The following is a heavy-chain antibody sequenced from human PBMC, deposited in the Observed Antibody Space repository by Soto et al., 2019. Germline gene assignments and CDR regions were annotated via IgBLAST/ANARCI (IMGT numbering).Heavy chain of an antibody. V-gene: IGHV3-23*01. Sequence: GGSLRLSCAASGFTLSSYAMSWVRQAPGKGLEWVSAISGSGGSTYYADSVKGRSTISRDNSKNTLYLQMNSLRAEDTAVYYCAKDHGILTGFYYFDYWGQGTLVTVSS. D-gene: IGHD3-9*01. CDR1: GFTLSSYA. J-gene: IGHJ4*02. CDR3: AKDHGILTGFYYFDY. CDR2: ISGSGGST.